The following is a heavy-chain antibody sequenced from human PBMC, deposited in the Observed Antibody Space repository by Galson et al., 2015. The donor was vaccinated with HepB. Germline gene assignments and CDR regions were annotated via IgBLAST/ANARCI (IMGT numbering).Heavy chain of an antibody. CDR2: ISGDGSII. CDR1: GFTLSAYW. D-gene: IGHD2-15*01. J-gene: IGHJ3*01. V-gene: IGHV3-74*03. CDR3: ARYGSVAAHTPNAFDV. Sequence: SLRLSCAASGFTLSAYWMDWVRQVPGKGLMWVSRISGDGSIISYADSVKGRFTISRDNAKKTVYLQMNSLRAEDTAVYYCARYGSVAAHTPNAFDVWGQGTMVTVSS.